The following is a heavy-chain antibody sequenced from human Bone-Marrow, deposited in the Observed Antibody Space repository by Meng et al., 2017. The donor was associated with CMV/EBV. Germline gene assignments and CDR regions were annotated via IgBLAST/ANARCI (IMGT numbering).Heavy chain of an antibody. D-gene: IGHD3-3*01. CDR1: GGSFSGYY. CDR3: ARDRVYYDFWSGYSSGMDV. Sequence: SETLSLTCAVYGGSFSGYYWSWIRQPPGKGLEWIGEINHSGSTNSNPSLKSRVTISVDTSKTQFSLKLSSVTAADTAVYYGARDRVYYDFWSGYSSGMDVWGQGTTVTVSS. J-gene: IGHJ6*02. CDR2: INHSGST. V-gene: IGHV4-34*01.